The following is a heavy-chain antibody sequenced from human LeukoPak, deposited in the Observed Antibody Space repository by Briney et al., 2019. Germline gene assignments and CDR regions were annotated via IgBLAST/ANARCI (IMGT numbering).Heavy chain of an antibody. CDR2: IYTGGST. CDR1: GGSINSYF. Sequence: SETLSLTCTVSGGSINSYFWTWIRQPAGKGLEWIGRIYTGGSTNYNPSLKSRVTMSVDTSKNQFSLKLSSVTAADTAVYYCARGPPLTSGGYDSPFDYWGQGTLVTVSS. J-gene: IGHJ4*02. V-gene: IGHV4-4*07. D-gene: IGHD5-12*01. CDR3: ARGPPLTSGGYDSPFDY.